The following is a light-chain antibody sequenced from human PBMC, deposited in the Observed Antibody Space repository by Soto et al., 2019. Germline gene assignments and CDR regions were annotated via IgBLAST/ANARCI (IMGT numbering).Light chain of an antibody. CDR3: QQRSHWPPIT. CDR1: QSVRSY. Sequence: EIVLTQTPATLPLSTGERAPVSRRASQSVRSYLAWYQKNPGQAPRLVXYEASNRATGVPARFSGSGSGTDFALTISSLEPEDFAVYYCQQRSHWPPITVGQGTRLEI. V-gene: IGKV3-11*01. J-gene: IGKJ5*01. CDR2: EAS.